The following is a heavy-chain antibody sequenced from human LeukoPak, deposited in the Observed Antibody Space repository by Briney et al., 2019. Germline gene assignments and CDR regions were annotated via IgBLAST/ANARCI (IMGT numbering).Heavy chain of an antibody. J-gene: IGHJ4*02. Sequence: SETLSLTCTVSGGSISSYYWNWIRQPPGKGLEWIGYIYYSGSTNYNPSLKSRVTISVDTSKNQFSLKLSSATAADTAVYYCARGRSYFDYWGQGTLVTVSS. CDR1: GGSISSYY. CDR2: IYYSGST. CDR3: ARGRSYFDY. V-gene: IGHV4-59*01.